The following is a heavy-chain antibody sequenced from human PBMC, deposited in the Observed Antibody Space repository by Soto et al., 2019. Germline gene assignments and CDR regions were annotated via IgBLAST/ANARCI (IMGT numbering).Heavy chain of an antibody. V-gene: IGHV4-39*01. Sequence: SETLSLTCTVSGDSISNKNYHWGWTRQPPGKGLEWIGTVYSNGHAYHNPALKSRLPMAVDTSKSQFSLSLISVTTADTAVYFCASLTNGQPGDSWGQGTLVTVSS. CDR2: VYSNGHA. CDR3: ASLTNGQPGDS. D-gene: IGHD2-8*01. CDR1: GDSISNKNYH. J-gene: IGHJ4*02.